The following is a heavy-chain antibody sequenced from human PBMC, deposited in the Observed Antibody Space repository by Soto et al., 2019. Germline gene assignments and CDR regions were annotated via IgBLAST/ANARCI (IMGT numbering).Heavy chain of an antibody. CDR1: GFPFSAYN. Sequence: EVQLVESGGGLVKPGGSLRLSCTGSGFPFSAYNINWVRQAPGKGLEWVSSITVGSSHIYQPNSMKGRFTISRDEAKNSVYLQIDRLRDEDTALYYCSRSPEVGVRGAYWGQGTLVTVSS. J-gene: IGHJ4*02. D-gene: IGHD3-16*01. V-gene: IGHV3-21*01. CDR2: ITVGSSHI. CDR3: SRSPEVGVRGAY.